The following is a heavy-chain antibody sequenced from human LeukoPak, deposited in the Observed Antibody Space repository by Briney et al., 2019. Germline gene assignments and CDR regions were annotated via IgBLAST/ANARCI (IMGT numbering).Heavy chain of an antibody. CDR2: IRGSDDNT. D-gene: IGHD5-18*01. CDR3: AKVPYTSSNYYFDY. V-gene: IGHV3-23*01. Sequence: PGGSLRLSCAASGFTFTTYAMNWVRQAPGKGLEWVSVIRGSDDNTYYADSVKGRFTISRDNSRNTLSLQMNSLRAEDTAVYYCAKVPYTSSNYYFDYWGQGTLVTVSS. CDR1: GFTFTTYA. J-gene: IGHJ4*02.